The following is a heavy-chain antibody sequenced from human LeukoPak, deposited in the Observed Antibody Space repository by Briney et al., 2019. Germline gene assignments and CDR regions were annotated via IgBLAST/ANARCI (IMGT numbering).Heavy chain of an antibody. CDR1: GYNFTTYW. Sequence: GESLKISCKGSGYNFTTYWIAWVRQMPGKGLEWMGIIYPSDSDTRYSPSFQGQVTISADKSITTAYLQWSSLKASDTAMYYCATHGFYGDYVAANWFDPWGQGTLVTVSS. V-gene: IGHV5-51*01. J-gene: IGHJ5*02. CDR3: ATHGFYGDYVAANWFDP. CDR2: IYPSDSDT. D-gene: IGHD4-17*01.